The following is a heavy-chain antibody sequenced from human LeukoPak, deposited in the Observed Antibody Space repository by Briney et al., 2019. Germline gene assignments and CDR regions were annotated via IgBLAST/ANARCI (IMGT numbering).Heavy chain of an antibody. V-gene: IGHV4-34*01. CDR3: ARAPDRQYSSSWGYGMDV. CDR2: INHSGST. Sequence: PSETLSLTCAVYGGSFSGYYWSWIRQPPGKGLEWIGEINHSGSTNYNPSLKSRVTISVDTSKNQFSLKLSSVTAADTAVYYCARAPDRQYSSSWGYGMDVWGQGTTVTVSS. CDR1: GGSFSGYY. D-gene: IGHD6-13*01. J-gene: IGHJ6*02.